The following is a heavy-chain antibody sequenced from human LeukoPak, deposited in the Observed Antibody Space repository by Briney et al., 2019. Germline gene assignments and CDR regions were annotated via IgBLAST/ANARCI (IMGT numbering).Heavy chain of an antibody. D-gene: IGHD1-26*01. CDR1: GGAISSSNYY. V-gene: IGHV4-39*01. CDR3: ARYSGSHYAFDI. CDR2: IYYSGDT. Sequence: SETLSLTCTVSGGAISSSNYYWGWIHQAPGKGLEWIGNIYYSGDTFYNPSLKSRVTISVDTSENQFSLKLSSVTAADTAVYYCARYSGSHYAFDIWGQGTMVTVSS. J-gene: IGHJ3*02.